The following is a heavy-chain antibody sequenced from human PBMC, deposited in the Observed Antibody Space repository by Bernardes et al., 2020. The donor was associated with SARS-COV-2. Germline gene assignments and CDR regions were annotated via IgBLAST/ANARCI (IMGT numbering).Heavy chain of an antibody. Sequence: LKCVSSINPINSYTNYAYSVQGRFTISRDNAKNSLYLQMNSLRAEDTAVYYCARDKIPAAIGRYYYYGMDVWGQGTTVTVSS. V-gene: IGHV3-11*06. CDR2: INPINSYT. J-gene: IGHJ6*02. CDR3: ARDKIPAAIGRYYYYGMDV. D-gene: IGHD2-2*01.